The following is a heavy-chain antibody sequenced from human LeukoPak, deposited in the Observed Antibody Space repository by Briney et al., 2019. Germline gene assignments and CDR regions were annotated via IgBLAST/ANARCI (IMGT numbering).Heavy chain of an antibody. CDR2: IYYSGST. CDR3: ARGVYDILTGPFDY. V-gene: IGHV4-31*03. J-gene: IGHJ4*02. D-gene: IGHD3-9*01. Sequence: SETLSLTCTVSGGSISSGGYYWRWIRQHPGKGLEWIGYIYYSGSTYYNPSLKSRVTISVDTSKNQFSLKLSSVTAADTAVYYCARGVYDILTGPFDYWGQGTLVTLSS. CDR1: GGSISSGGYY.